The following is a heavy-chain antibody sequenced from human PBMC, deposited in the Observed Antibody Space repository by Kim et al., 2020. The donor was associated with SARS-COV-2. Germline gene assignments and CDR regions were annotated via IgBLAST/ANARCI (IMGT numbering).Heavy chain of an antibody. CDR2: ISGSGGST. CDR1: GFTFSSYA. J-gene: IGHJ6*02. D-gene: IGHD2-21*01. CDR3: AKFYFSGEHLYYYGMDV. V-gene: IGHV3-23*01. Sequence: GGSLRLSCAASGFTFSSYAMSWVRQAPGKGLEWVSAISGSGGSTYSADSVKGRFTISRDNSKNTLKLQMYSLRAEDTAVYYCAKFYFSGEHLYYYGMDVWGQGTPVTVSS.